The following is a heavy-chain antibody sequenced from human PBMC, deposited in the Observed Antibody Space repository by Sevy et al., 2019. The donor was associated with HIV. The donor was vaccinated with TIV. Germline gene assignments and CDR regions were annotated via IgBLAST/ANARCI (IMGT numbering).Heavy chain of an antibody. Sequence: ASVKVSCKTSGYTFTSYDINWVRQATGQGLEWMGWMNPDSGKRGYAQKFRGRVTMTTNTSISTAYMELRSLRSEDSAVYYCARADLGRSTFFYYYGMDVWGQGTTVTVSS. D-gene: IGHD1-26*01. J-gene: IGHJ6*02. CDR3: ARADLGRSTFFYYYGMDV. V-gene: IGHV1-8*01. CDR2: MNPDSGKR. CDR1: GYTFTSYD.